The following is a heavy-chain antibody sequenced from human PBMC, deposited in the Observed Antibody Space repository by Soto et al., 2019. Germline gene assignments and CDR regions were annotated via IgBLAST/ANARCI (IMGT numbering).Heavy chain of an antibody. V-gene: IGHV3-74*01. J-gene: IGHJ4*02. CDR2: INSDGSST. Sequence: VQLVESGGGLVQPGESLRLSCAASGFTFSSYWMHWVRQAPGKELVWVSRINSDGSSTSYAGSVKGRFTISRDNAKNTLYLQMNSLRAEDTAVYYCVRTSLVVAAATREDYWGQGTLVTVSS. CDR3: VRTSLVVAAATREDY. CDR1: GFTFSSYW. D-gene: IGHD2-15*01.